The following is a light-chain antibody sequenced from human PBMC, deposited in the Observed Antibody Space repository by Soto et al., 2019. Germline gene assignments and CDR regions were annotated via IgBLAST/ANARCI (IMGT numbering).Light chain of an antibody. J-gene: IGKJ5*01. CDR2: GAS. Sequence: EIVLTQSPGTLSVSPGERVTLSCRSSQSVADNLAWFQQKPGQGPRLLIFGASTRATGIPDRFSGSGSETDFTLTISSLRSEDSAVYHCQQYNNWPITFGQGTRLEIK. CDR3: QQYNNWPIT. V-gene: IGKV3-15*01. CDR1: QSVADN.